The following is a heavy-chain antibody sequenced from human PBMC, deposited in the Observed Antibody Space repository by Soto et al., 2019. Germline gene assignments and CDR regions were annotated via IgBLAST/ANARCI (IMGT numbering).Heavy chain of an antibody. J-gene: IGHJ4*02. CDR3: ARADDSGGYYLGRESYYLDY. V-gene: IGHV1-18*01. CDR2: TGTYNGNT. Sequence: ASVKVSCKASGYTFTNYGIIWVRQAPGQGLEWMGWTGTYNGNTKYAQNFQDRVTMTTDTSSSTAYMELRSLRSDDTAVYYCARADDSGGYYLGRESYYLDYWGQGALVTVSS. CDR1: GYTFTNYG. D-gene: IGHD3-22*01.